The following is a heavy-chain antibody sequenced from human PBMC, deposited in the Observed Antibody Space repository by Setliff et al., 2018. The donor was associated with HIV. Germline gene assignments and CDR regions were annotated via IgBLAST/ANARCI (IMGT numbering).Heavy chain of an antibody. J-gene: IGHJ4*02. CDR2: ISPNYGGT. V-gene: IGHV1-2*06. CDR3: ARGQGPVDY. Sequence: ASVKVSCQTSGYIFTHYYTHWVRQAPGQGLEWMGRISPNYGGTHYPQKFQGRVTLTSDTSISTAYMELRGLTSADTAVYYCARGQGPVDYWGQGTLVTV. CDR1: GYIFTHYY.